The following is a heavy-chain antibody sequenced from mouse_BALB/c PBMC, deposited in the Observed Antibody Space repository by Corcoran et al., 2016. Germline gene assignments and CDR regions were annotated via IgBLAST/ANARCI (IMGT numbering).Heavy chain of an antibody. V-gene: IGHV1-26*01. CDR1: GYSFTGYY. Sequence: EVQLPQSGPELVKPGASVKISCKASGYSFTGYYIHWVKQSHVKSLEWIGRINPYNGATSYNQNFKDKASLTVDKSSSTAYMELHSLTSEDSAVCYCATSTGSDFDYWGQGTTLTVSS. J-gene: IGHJ2*01. CDR3: ATSTGSDFDY. CDR2: INPYNGAT. D-gene: IGHD4-1*02.